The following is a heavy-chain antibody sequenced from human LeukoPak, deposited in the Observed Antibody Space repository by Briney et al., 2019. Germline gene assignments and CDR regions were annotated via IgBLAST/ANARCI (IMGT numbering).Heavy chain of an antibody. D-gene: IGHD3-22*01. V-gene: IGHV4-39*01. Sequence: PSETLSLTCTVSGDSISTSSYYWGWIRQPPGKGLEWLGSIYYSGSTYYNPSLKSRVTISVDTSKSQFSLNLYSVTAADTAVFYCARSYYYDYRQIDYWGQGTLVTVSS. CDR3: ARSYYYDYRQIDY. J-gene: IGHJ4*02. CDR1: GDSISTSSYY. CDR2: IYYSGST.